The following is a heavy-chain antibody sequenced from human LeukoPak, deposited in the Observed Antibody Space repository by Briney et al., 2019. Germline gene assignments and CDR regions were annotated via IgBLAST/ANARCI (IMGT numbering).Heavy chain of an antibody. CDR1: GFTFSSYA. CDR2: ISYDGSNK. J-gene: IGHJ4*02. CDR3: ARKPGGSGSIGGFDY. D-gene: IGHD3-10*01. V-gene: IGHV3-30-3*01. Sequence: PGGSLRLSCAASGFTFSSYAMHWVRQAPGKGLEWVTVISYDGSNKYFADSVKGRFTISRDNSKNTLYLQMNSLRSEDTAVYYCARKPGGSGSIGGFDYWGQGTLVTVSS.